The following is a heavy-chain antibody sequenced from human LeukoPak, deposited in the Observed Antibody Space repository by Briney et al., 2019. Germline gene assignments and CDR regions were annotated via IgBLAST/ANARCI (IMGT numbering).Heavy chain of an antibody. CDR2: ISSSSSYI. D-gene: IGHD4-17*01. CDR1: GFTFSSYS. V-gene: IGHV3-21*01. J-gene: IGHJ5*02. CDR3: ARDRDYGDYEAWFDP. Sequence: GGSLRLSCAASGFTFSSYSMNWVRQAPGKGLEWVSSISSSSSYIYYADSVKGRFTISRDNAKNSLYLQMNSLRAEDTAVYYCARDRDYGDYEAWFDPWGQGTLVTVSS.